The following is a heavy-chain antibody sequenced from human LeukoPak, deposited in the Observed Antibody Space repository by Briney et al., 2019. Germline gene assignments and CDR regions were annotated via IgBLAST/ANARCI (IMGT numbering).Heavy chain of an antibody. J-gene: IGHJ4*02. CDR3: ARDLSHGSGSPCDY. CDR1: GFTFSDYY. V-gene: IGHV3-11*01. Sequence: GGSLRLSRAASGFTFSDYYMSWIRQAPGKGLEWVSYISSSDSTIYYTDSVKGRFTISRDNAKNSLYLQMNSLRAEDTAVYYCARDLSHGSGSPCDYWGQGTLVTVSS. D-gene: IGHD3-10*01. CDR2: ISSSDSTI.